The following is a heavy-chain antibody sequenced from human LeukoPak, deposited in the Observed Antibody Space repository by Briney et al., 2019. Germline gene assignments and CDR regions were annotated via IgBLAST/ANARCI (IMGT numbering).Heavy chain of an antibody. Sequence: GESLKISFKGSGYRFTTYWIAWVRPMPGKGLEWMGIIYPGDSDTKYSPSFQGQVTISADRSISTAYLQLNSLRASDTAMYYCARLGGTYYVAHWGQGTLVTVSS. CDR2: IYPGDSDT. J-gene: IGHJ5*02. CDR1: GYRFTTYW. CDR3: ARLGGTYYVAH. D-gene: IGHD1-26*01. V-gene: IGHV5-51*01.